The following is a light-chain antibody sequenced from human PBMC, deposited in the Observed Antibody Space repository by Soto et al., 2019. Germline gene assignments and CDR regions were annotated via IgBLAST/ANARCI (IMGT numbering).Light chain of an antibody. Sequence: QAVVTQPRSVSGSPGQSVTISCTGTSGDVGGYNYVSWYQQHPGKAPKLMIYDVSERPSGVPDRFSGSKSGNTASLTISGLQAEDEADYYCCSYAGSFTLYVFGTGTKVTVL. V-gene: IGLV2-11*01. CDR2: DVS. CDR1: SGDVGGYNY. J-gene: IGLJ1*01. CDR3: CSYAGSFTLYV.